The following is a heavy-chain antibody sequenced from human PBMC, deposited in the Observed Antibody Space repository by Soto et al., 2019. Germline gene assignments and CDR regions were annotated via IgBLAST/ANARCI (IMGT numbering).Heavy chain of an antibody. V-gene: IGHV3-23*01. D-gene: IGHD6-6*01. CDR2: ISGSGGST. CDR3: AKDGDSSSSWFVPDY. CDR1: GFTFSSYS. Sequence: GGSLRLSCAASGFTFSSYSMSWVRQAPGKGLEWVSAISGSGGSTYYADSVKGRFTISRDNSKNTLYLQMNSLRAEDTAVYYCAKDGDSSSSWFVPDYWGQGTLVTVPS. J-gene: IGHJ4*02.